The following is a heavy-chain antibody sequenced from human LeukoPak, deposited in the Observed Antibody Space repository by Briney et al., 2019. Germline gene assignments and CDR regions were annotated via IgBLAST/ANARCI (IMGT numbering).Heavy chain of an antibody. CDR1: GFTFSDYY. CDR2: ISSSGSTI. V-gene: IGHV3-11*01. CDR3: ARPVVPAAKGTWFDP. D-gene: IGHD2-2*01. Sequence: GGSLRLSCAASGFTFSDYYMSWIRQAPGKGLEWVSYISSSGSTIYYADSVKGRFTISRDNAKNSLYLQMNSLRAEDTAVYYCARPVVPAAKGTWFDPWGQGTLVTVSS. J-gene: IGHJ5*02.